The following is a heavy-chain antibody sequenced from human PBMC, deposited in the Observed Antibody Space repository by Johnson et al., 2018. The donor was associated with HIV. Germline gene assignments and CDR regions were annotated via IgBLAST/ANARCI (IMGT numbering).Heavy chain of an antibody. CDR2: ISSNGGST. CDR3: AKVSMTTVVFDAFDI. Sequence: VQLVESGGGLVQPGGSLRLSCAASGFTFSSYAMYWVRQAPGKGLEYVSAISSNGGSTYYANSVKGRFTISRDNSKNTLYLQMGSLRAEDMAVYYCAKVSMTTVVFDAFDIWGQGTMVTVSS. CDR1: GFTFSSYA. V-gene: IGHV3-64*01. D-gene: IGHD4-23*01. J-gene: IGHJ3*02.